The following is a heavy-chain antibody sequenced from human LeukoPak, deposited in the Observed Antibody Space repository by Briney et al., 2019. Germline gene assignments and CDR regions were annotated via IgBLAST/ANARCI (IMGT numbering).Heavy chain of an antibody. Sequence: ESPEISCKGSGYRFTSYWIGWVLQRPGKGLEWMGIIYHGDSDTRYSPPFQRQATISADKSISTAYLQWSSLKASDTAMYYCARRDYYDSSVYFSFDFWGQGSLVPVSS. CDR2: IYHGDSDT. CDR1: GYRFTSYW. D-gene: IGHD3-22*01. J-gene: IGHJ4*02. CDR3: ARRDYYDSSVYFSFDF. V-gene: IGHV5-51*01.